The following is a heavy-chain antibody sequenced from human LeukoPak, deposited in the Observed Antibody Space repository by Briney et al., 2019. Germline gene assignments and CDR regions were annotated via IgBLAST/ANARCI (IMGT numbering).Heavy chain of an antibody. J-gene: IGHJ5*02. Sequence: GESLKISCKGSGYGSTSYWIGWVRQMPGKGLEWMGIIYPGDSDTRYSPSFQGQVTISADKSISTAYLQWSSLKASDTAMYYCARQGLTYYDFWSGPNNWFDPWGQGTLVTVSS. D-gene: IGHD3-3*01. CDR2: IYPGDSDT. CDR1: GYGSTSYW. CDR3: ARQGLTYYDFWSGPNNWFDP. V-gene: IGHV5-51*01.